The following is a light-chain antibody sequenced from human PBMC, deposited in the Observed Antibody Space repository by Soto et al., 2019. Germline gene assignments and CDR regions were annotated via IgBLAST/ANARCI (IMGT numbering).Light chain of an antibody. CDR1: QTVSRSA. J-gene: IGKJ4*01. CDR3: QQYGNSPFT. CDR2: GAS. Sequence: EIVLTQSPGTLSLSPGERATLSCRASQTVSRSALAWCQQKPGQAPRLLIYGASNRATGIPDRFSGSGSGTDFTLTISRLEPEDFEVYYCQQYGNSPFTFGGGTKVDIK. V-gene: IGKV3-20*01.